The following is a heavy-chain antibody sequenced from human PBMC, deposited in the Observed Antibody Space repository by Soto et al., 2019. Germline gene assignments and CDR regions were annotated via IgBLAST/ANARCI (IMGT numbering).Heavy chain of an antibody. Sequence: QITLKESGPTLVKPTQTLTLTCTFSGFSLTTSGVGVGWIRRPPGKALQWLALIYWDDDKRYSPSLKSRLTITRDTSTNQVVLTTTNMDPVDTAPYYCAHRGVGVYEAGFDSWGQGTLVPVSS. CDR1: GFSLTTSGVG. D-gene: IGHD2-8*01. J-gene: IGHJ4*02. CDR3: AHRGVGVYEAGFDS. V-gene: IGHV2-5*02. CDR2: IYWDDDK.